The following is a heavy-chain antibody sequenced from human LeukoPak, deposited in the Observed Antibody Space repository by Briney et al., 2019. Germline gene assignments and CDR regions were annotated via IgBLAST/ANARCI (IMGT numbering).Heavy chain of an antibody. CDR3: AKPHVDTAMVFDY. CDR1: GFTFSSYA. J-gene: IGHJ4*02. V-gene: IGHV3-30*02. D-gene: IGHD5-18*01. Sequence: PGGSLRLSCAASGFTFSSYAMHWVRQAPGKGLEWVAFIRYDGSNKYYADSVKGRFTISRDNSKNTLYLQMNSLRAEDTAVYYCAKPHVDTAMVFDYWGQGTLVTVSS. CDR2: IRYDGSNK.